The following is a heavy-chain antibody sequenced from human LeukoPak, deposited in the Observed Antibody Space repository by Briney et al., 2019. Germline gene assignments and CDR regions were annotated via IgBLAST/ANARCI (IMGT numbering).Heavy chain of an antibody. D-gene: IGHD2-8*02. CDR1: GFTFSSYA. V-gene: IGHV3-23*01. CDR3: AKGSAGGRPYYFDY. Sequence: PGGSLRLSCAASGFTFSSYAMSRVRQAPGKGLEWVSAITDTGGSTYYADSVKGRFTISRDNSKNTLYLQMSSLRAEDTAVYYCAKGSAGGRPYYFDYWGQGTLVTVSS. J-gene: IGHJ4*02. CDR2: ITDTGGST.